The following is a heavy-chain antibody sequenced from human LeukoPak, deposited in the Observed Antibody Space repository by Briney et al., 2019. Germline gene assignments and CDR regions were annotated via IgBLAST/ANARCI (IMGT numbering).Heavy chain of an antibody. CDR3: ARGATISDTGYFDY. CDR1: GGSFSTYY. CDR2: INHRGDT. Sequence: SETLSLTCAVYGGSFSTYYWSWIRRSPGKGLEWIAEINHRGDTNYNPSVKSRVTISVDTSKNQFSLKVNSLTAADTAVYYCARGATISDTGYFDYWGQGTLVTVSS. J-gene: IGHJ4*03. D-gene: IGHD2-21*01. V-gene: IGHV4-34*01.